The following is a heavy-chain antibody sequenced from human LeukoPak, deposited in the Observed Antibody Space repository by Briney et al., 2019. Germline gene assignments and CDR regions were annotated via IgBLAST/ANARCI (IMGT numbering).Heavy chain of an antibody. CDR3: VRRYYEYNVYDRHFDF. CDR1: GFPLSRGW. Sequence: GGSPRLSCAASGFPLSRGWMHWGRQAPGEGVGWVSRISDDGSITTYADSVQGRFTISRDNAKSTVFLQMNSLRVEDTAVYFCVRRYYEYNVYDRHFDFWGQGILVTVSS. J-gene: IGHJ4*02. CDR2: ISDDGSIT. D-gene: IGHD5/OR15-5a*01. V-gene: IGHV3-74*03.